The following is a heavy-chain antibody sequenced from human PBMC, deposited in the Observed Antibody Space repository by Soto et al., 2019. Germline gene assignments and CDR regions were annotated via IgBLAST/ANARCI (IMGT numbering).Heavy chain of an antibody. CDR1: GFTFSSYG. V-gene: IGHV3-23*01. D-gene: IGHD1-7*01. CDR2: ISGSGDRT. J-gene: IGHJ5*02. Sequence: GGSLRLSCAASGFTFSSYGMSWVRQAPGKGLEWVSSISGSGDRTYYADPVKGRFTISRDNSKNTLYLQMTSLRAEDTAVYYCAKDELHIRTSDPWGQGALVTVSS. CDR3: AKDELHIRTSDP.